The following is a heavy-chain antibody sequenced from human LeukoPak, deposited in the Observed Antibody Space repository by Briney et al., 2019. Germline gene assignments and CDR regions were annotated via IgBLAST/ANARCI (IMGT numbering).Heavy chain of an antibody. D-gene: IGHD3-10*01. CDR1: GFTFSSYA. V-gene: IGHV3-23*01. CDR3: AKDPQWDVDRYGSGSYYLY. CDR2: ISSRGITS. Sequence: GGSLRLSCAASGFTFSSYAMTWVRQAPGKGLEWVSAISSRGITSYYADSVKGRFTISRDNYNNTLFLQMNSLRAEDTAVYYCAKDPQWDVDRYGSGSYYLYWGQGTLVTVSS. J-gene: IGHJ4*02.